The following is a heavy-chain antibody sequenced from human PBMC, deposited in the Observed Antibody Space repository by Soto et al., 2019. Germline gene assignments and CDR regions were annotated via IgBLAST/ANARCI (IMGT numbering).Heavy chain of an antibody. D-gene: IGHD6-13*01. V-gene: IGHV3-48*03. Sequence: GGSLRLSCAASGFTFSSYEMNWVRQAPGKGLEWVSYISSSGSTIYYADSVKGRFTISRDNAKNSLYLQMNSLRAEDTAVYYCARAGGVTAPIAAAGTGPFDYWGQGTLVTVSS. CDR3: ARAGGVTAPIAAAGTGPFDY. CDR1: GFTFSSYE. CDR2: ISSSGSTI. J-gene: IGHJ4*02.